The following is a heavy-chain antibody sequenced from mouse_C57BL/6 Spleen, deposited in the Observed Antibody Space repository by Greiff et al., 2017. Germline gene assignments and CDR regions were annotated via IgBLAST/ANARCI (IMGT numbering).Heavy chain of an antibody. CDR2: IWSGGST. D-gene: IGHD2-4*01. V-gene: IGHV2-2*01. CDR3: ARNYDYVWYFDV. CDR1: GFSLTSYG. J-gene: IGHJ1*03. Sequence: VQLQQSGPGLVQPSQSLSITCTVSGFSLTSYGVHWVRQSPGKGLEWLGVIWSGGSTDYNVAFISRLSISKDNSKSQVFFKMNSLQADDTAIYYCARNYDYVWYFDVWGTGTTVTVSS.